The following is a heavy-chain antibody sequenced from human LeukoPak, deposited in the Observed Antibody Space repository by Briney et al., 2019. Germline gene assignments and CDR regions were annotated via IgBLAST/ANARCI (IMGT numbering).Heavy chain of an antibody. Sequence: ASETLSLPCPVSGDSLSNYYYWTWIRQPPGKGLEWIGYVYYTGSTNFNPSLKSRVTMSLDTSRNQFSLKLTSLTAADTAVYYCARGAMATTPFVDYWGQGTLVTVSS. CDR3: ARGAMATTPFVDY. V-gene: IGHV4-59*01. D-gene: IGHD5-24*01. J-gene: IGHJ4*02. CDR2: VYYTGST. CDR1: GDSLSNYY.